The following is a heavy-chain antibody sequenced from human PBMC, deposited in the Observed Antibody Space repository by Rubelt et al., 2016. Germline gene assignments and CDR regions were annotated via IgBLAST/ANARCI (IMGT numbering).Heavy chain of an antibody. V-gene: IGHV4-39*01. CDR2: VYYIGST. CDR3: TRVPTTVTTDEAHDY. J-gene: IGHJ4*02. CDR1: GGSISRSTYY. Sequence: QLQLPESGPGLVKPSETLSPTCSVSGGSISRSTYYWGWIRQPPAKGLEWVGSVYYIGSTYYNPSLKSPVTISVDTSHNQSHLKVNSVTAADTAVDYCTRVPTTVTTDEAHDYWGRGTLVTVSS. D-gene: IGHD4-11*01.